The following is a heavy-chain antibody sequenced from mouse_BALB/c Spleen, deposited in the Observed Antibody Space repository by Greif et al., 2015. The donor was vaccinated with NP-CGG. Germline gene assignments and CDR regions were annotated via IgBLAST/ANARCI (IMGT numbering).Heavy chain of an antibody. CDR1: GYTFSSYW. CDR2: ILPGSGST. Sequence: VKLLESGAELMKPGASVKISCKATGYTFSSYWIEWVKQRPGHGLEWIGEILPGSGSTNYNEKFKGKATFTADTSSNTAYMQLSSLTSEDSAVYYCARDGKPYYYAMDYWGQGTSVTVSS. CDR3: ARDGKPYYYAMDY. J-gene: IGHJ4*01. V-gene: IGHV1-9*01. D-gene: IGHD2-3*01.